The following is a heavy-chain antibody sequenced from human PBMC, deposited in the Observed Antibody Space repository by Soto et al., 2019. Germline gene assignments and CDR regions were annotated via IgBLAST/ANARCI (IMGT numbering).Heavy chain of an antibody. CDR1: GFLFSTYW. J-gene: IGHJ4*02. CDR3: ARDRRDDVVAATNLDF. CDR2: INQDGSEK. D-gene: IGHD2-15*01. Sequence: PGGSLRLSCAASGFLFSTYWMSWVRQAPGKGLEWVANINQDGSEKYYVDSVKGRFTISRDNAKNSLYLQMNSLRAEDTAVYYCARDRRDDVVAATNLDFWGQGTLVTVSS. V-gene: IGHV3-7*01.